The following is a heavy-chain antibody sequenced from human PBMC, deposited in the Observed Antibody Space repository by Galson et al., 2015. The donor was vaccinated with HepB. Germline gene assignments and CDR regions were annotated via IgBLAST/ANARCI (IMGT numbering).Heavy chain of an antibody. J-gene: IGHJ3*02. CDR3: ASLDSSSPFDAFDI. D-gene: IGHD6-13*01. Sequence: SVKVSCKASGGTFSSYAISCVRQAPGQGLEWMGRIIPILGITNYAQKFQGRVTITADKSTSTTYMELSSLRSEDTAVYYCASLDSSSPFDAFDIWGQGTMVTVSS. CDR1: GGTFSSYA. CDR2: IIPILGIT. V-gene: IGHV1-69*04.